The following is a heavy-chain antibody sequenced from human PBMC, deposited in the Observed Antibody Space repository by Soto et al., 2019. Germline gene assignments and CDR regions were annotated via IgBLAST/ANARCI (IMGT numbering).Heavy chain of an antibody. CDR3: VRENCFGLYR. J-gene: IGHJ5*02. Sequence: WRVLRLSRGGSGVTFGPWCMHLVRQVPGKGVVWGSRMHCEGTYLKPWDFWQGRFTISRDNANNTLFLQMTSLGAEDTAVYYCVRENCFGLYRWGQGTLGTVSS. V-gene: IGHV3-74*01. D-gene: IGHD2-21*02. CDR1: GVTFGPWC. CDR2: MHCEGTYL.